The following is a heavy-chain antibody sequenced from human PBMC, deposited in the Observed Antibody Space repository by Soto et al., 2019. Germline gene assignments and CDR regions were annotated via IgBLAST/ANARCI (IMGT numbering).Heavy chain of an antibody. V-gene: IGHV3-11*06. CDR2: ISSSSSYT. CDR1: GFTFSDYY. D-gene: IGHD7-27*01. J-gene: IGHJ2*01. Sequence: QVQLVESGGGLVKPGGSLRLSCAASGFTFSDYYMSWIRQAPGKGLEWVSYISSSSSYTNYADSVKGRFTISRDNAKNSLYLQMNSLRDEDTAVYYCARDLFAGAGWYFDLWGRGTLVTVSS. CDR3: ARDLFAGAGWYFDL.